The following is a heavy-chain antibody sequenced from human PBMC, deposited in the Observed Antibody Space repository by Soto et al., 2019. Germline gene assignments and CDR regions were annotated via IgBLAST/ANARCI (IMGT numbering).Heavy chain of an antibody. CDR2: IIPIFGTA. V-gene: IGHV1-69*13. J-gene: IGHJ6*02. CDR3: ARDSVAARRLYYYGMDV. Sequence: SVKVSCKASGGTFSSYAISWVRQAPGQGLEWMGGIIPIFGTANYAQKFQGRVTITADESTSTAYMELSSLRSEDTAVYYCARDSVAARRLYYYGMDVWGQGTTVTVSS. CDR1: GGTFSSYA. D-gene: IGHD6-6*01.